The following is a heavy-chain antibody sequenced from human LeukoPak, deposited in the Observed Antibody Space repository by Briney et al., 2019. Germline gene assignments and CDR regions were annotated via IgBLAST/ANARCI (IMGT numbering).Heavy chain of an antibody. CDR2: IHSTGHT. Sequence: PGGSLRLSCAASGFTVSATYMNWVRQAPGKGLEWVSIIHSTGHTFYADSVKGRFTVSRDISSNTLYLQVNSLRAEDTALYYCVRGRRYFDPWGQGTLVTVAS. J-gene: IGHJ5*02. CDR3: VRGRRYFDP. CDR1: GFTVSATY. V-gene: IGHV3-53*01. D-gene: IGHD2-15*01.